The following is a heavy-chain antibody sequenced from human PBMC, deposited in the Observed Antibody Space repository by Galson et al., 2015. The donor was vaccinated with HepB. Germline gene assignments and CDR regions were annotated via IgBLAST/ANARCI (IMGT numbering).Heavy chain of an antibody. D-gene: IGHD3-10*01. CDR1: GFTFSSYG. CDR2: ISYDGSNK. CDR3: AISGLGVRDYYYYGMDV. J-gene: IGHJ6*02. V-gene: IGHV3-30*03. Sequence: SLRLSCAASGFTFSSYGMHWVRQAPGKGLEWVAVISYDGSNKYYADSVKGRFTISRDNSKNTLYLQMNSLRAEDTAVYYCAISGLGVRDYYYYGMDVWGQGTTVTVSS.